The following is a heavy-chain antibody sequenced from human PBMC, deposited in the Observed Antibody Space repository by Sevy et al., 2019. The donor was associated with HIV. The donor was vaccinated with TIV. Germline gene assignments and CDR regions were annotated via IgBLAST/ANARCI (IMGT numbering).Heavy chain of an antibody. J-gene: IGHJ6*03. D-gene: IGHD2-2*03. CDR3: ARHGYCSSTSCQKYYYYYYYMDV. V-gene: IGHV4-59*08. Sequence: SETLSLTCTVSGGSISSYYWSWIRQPPGKGLEWIGYIYYSGSTNYNPSLKSRVTISVDTSKNQFSLKLSSVTAADTAVYYCARHGYCSSTSCQKYYYYYYYMDVWGNGTTVTVSS. CDR2: IYYSGST. CDR1: GGSISSYY.